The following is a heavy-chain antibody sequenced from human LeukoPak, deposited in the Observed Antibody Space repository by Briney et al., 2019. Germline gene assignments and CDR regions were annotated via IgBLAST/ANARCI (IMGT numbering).Heavy chain of an antibody. J-gene: IGHJ6*03. CDR3: VRHSASQLGRAYYYYYMDV. CDR2: IYTSGST. CDR1: GGSISSYY. V-gene: IGHV4-4*09. Sequence: SETLSLTCTVSGGSISSYYWSWIRQPPGKGLEWIGYIYTSGSTNYNPSLKSRVTISVDTSRNQFSLKLSSVTAADTAVYYCVRHSASQLGRAYYYYYMDVWGKGTTVTVSS. D-gene: IGHD6-13*01.